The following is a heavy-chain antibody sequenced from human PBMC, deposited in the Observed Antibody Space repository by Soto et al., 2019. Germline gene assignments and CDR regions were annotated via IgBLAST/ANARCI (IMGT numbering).Heavy chain of an antibody. CDR3: RTQWLD. Sequence: EVQLVESGGGLVKPGGSLRLSCAASGFTFSDAWMSWVCQAPGKGLEWVGLIKKKTDGGTTDYAAPVKGRFTISRDDSKNTLYLQMSSLKTDDTAVYYCRTQWLDWGQGTLVTVSS. J-gene: IGHJ4*02. D-gene: IGHD6-19*01. CDR2: IKKKTDGGTT. CDR1: GFTFSDAW. V-gene: IGHV3-15*01.